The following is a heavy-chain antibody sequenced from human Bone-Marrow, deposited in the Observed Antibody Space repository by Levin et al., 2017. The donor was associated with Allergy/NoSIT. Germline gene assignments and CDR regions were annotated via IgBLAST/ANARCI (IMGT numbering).Heavy chain of an antibody. CDR2: ISYDGSNK. D-gene: IGHD2-2*01. V-gene: IGHV3-30-3*01. J-gene: IGHJ6*02. CDR3: ARDRGCSSTSSKYYYYGMDV. CDR1: GFTFSSYA. Sequence: GGSLRLSCAASGFTFSSYAMHWVRQAPGKGLEWVAVISYDGSNKYYADSVKGRFTISRDNSKNTLYLQMNSLRAEDTAVYYCARDRGCSSTSSKYYYYGMDVWGQGTTVTVSS.